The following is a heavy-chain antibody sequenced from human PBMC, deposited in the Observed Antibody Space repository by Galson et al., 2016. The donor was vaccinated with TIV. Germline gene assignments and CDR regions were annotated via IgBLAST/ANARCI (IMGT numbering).Heavy chain of an antibody. Sequence: SVKVSCKVSGGTFSSYTFSWVRQAPGQGLEWMGRIIPIINKVDYTQKLQGRVTIIADKSTSTVYMELSSLRSEDTAVYYCATEGETGYDEGSDAFHIWGQGTMVTVSS. CDR3: ATEGETGYDEGSDAFHI. V-gene: IGHV1-69*02. J-gene: IGHJ3*02. D-gene: IGHD5-12*01. CDR1: GGTFSSYT. CDR2: IIPIINKV.